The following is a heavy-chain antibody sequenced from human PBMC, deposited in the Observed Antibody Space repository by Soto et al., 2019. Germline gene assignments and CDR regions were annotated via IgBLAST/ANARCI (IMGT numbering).Heavy chain of an antibody. CDR2: ISGSGTTI. CDR1: GFTFSGYE. V-gene: IGHV3-48*03. CDR3: AREVTVFGVIIPTPMDV. Sequence: GGSLRRSCAASGFTFSGYEMNWVRQAPGKGLEWISYISGSGTTIYYADSVKGRFTISRDNAKKSLYLQMNSLRAEDTAVYYCAREVTVFGVIIPTPMDVWGQGTTVTVSS. D-gene: IGHD3-3*01. J-gene: IGHJ6*02.